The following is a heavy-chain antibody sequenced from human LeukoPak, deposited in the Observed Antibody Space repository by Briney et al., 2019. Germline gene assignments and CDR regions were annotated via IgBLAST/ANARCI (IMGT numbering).Heavy chain of an antibody. CDR3: AKDAGYSYYYYYMDV. J-gene: IGHJ6*03. D-gene: IGHD5-18*01. CDR2: ISWDGGST. CDR1: GYSLEGYD. Sequence: GASLRLSYAASGYSLEGYDMHWVREASGKGLEWVSLISWDGGSTYYADSVKGRFTISRDNSKNSLYLQMNSLRAEDTALYYCAKDAGYSYYYYYMDVWGKGTTVTVSS. V-gene: IGHV3-43D*03.